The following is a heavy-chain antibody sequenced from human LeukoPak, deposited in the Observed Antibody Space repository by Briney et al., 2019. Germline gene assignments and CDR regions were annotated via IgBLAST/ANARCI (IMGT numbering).Heavy chain of an antibody. CDR3: ARGPIMVRGVIYDY. J-gene: IGHJ4*02. D-gene: IGHD3-10*01. V-gene: IGHV4-34*01. Sequence: SETLSLTCAVYGGSFSGYYWSWIRQPPGKGLEWIGEINHSGSTNYNPSLKSRVTISVDTSKSQFSLKLSSVTAADTTVYYCARGPIMVRGVIYDYWGQGTLVTVSS. CDR1: GGSFSGYY. CDR2: INHSGST.